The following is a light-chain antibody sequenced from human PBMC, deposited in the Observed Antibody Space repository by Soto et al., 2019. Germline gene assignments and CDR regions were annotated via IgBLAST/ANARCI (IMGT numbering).Light chain of an antibody. Sequence: DIQLTQSPSSLSASVGDRVSISCQASQDIRNYLNWYHQEPGKAPRLVIYDTSTLEIGVPTRFGGSGSGTEFSFTITGLQTEDFGTYYCQQYNNVPYTFGQGRKVEMK. J-gene: IGKJ2*01. CDR2: DTS. V-gene: IGKV1-33*01. CDR1: QDIRNY. CDR3: QQYNNVPYT.